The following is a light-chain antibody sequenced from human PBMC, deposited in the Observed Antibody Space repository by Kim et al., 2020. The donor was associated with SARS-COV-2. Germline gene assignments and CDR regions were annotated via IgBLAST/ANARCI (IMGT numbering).Light chain of an antibody. J-gene: IGKJ4*01. CDR3: QQYGSSPTT. Sequence: EIVLTQSPGTLSLSPGERATLSCRASQSVSSSYLAWYQQKPGQAPRLLIYGASSRATGIPDRFSGSGSGTDFTLTISRLEPEDFAVYYCQQYGSSPTTFGGGTKLGI. V-gene: IGKV3-20*01. CDR1: QSVSSSY. CDR2: GAS.